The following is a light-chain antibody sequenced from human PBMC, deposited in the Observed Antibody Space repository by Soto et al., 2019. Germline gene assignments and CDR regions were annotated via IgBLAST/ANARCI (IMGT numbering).Light chain of an antibody. CDR3: QQFSSYART. CDR2: SVS. V-gene: IGKV1-5*01. CDR1: QSVNSW. Sequence: DIQMTQSPSTLSAYVGDRVTITCRASQSVNSWLACYPQKPRRAPKLLIYSVSNLDSGVQSRFSGSCSGTEFTLSLNSLQPDYFATYYCQQFSSYARTFGQGTKVEMK. J-gene: IGKJ1*01.